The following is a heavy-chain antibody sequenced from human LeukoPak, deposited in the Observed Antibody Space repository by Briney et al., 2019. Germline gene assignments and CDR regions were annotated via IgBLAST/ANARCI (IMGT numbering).Heavy chain of an antibody. Sequence: GGSLRLSCAASGLTFSNYAMSWVRQAPGKGLEWVSTISGRGDEPYYADSLKGRFAISRDNSKNTHYLQMNSLRAEDTAVYYCAKGGHFSHFDLWGRGTLVTVSS. V-gene: IGHV3-23*01. CDR1: GLTFSNYA. J-gene: IGHJ2*01. CDR2: ISGRGDEP. CDR3: AKGGHFSHFDL.